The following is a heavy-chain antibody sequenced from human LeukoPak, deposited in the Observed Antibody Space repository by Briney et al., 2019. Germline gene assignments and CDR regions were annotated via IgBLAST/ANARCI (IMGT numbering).Heavy chain of an antibody. V-gene: IGHV3-23*01. CDR3: AKDGVSSGWPYYFDY. J-gene: IGHJ4*02. CDR1: GFTFSSYA. D-gene: IGHD6-19*01. Sequence: PGGSLRLSCAASGFTFSSYAMSWVRQAPGKGLEWVSAISGSGGSTYYADSVKGRLTISRDNSKNTLYLQMNSLRAEDTAVYYCAKDGVSSGWPYYFDYWGQGTLVTVSS. CDR2: ISGSGGST.